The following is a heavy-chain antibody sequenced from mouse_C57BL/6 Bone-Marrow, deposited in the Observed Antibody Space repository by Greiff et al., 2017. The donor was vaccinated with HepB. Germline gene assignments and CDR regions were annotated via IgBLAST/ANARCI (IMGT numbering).Heavy chain of an antibody. V-gene: IGHV1-26*01. Sequence: VQLQQSGPELVKPGASVKISCKASGYTFTDYYMNWVKQSHGKSLEWIGDINPNNGGTSYNQKFKGKATLTVDKSSSTAYMELRSLTSEDSAVYYCARVGLRGFAYWGQGTLVTVSA. J-gene: IGHJ3*01. CDR3: ARVGLRGFAY. CDR2: INPNNGGT. CDR1: GYTFTDYY. D-gene: IGHD2-4*01.